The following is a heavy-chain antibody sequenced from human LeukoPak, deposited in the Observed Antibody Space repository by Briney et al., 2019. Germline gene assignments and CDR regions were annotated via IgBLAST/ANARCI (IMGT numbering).Heavy chain of an antibody. CDR2: INAYNGNT. CDR3: ARDERKTHYMDV. V-gene: IGHV1-18*01. CDR1: GYTFTSYV. D-gene: IGHD1-1*01. J-gene: IGHJ6*03. Sequence: ASVKVSCKASGYTFTSYVITWVRQAPGQGLEWMGWINAYNGNTNYAQNLQGRVTMTRDMSTSTVYMELSSLRSEDTAVYYCARDERKTHYMDVWGKGTTVTVSS.